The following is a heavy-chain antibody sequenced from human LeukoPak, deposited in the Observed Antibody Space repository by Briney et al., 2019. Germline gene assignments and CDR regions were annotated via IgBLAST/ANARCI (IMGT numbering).Heavy chain of an antibody. V-gene: IGHV4-59*01. J-gene: IGHJ4*02. CDR1: GGSTSSYY. D-gene: IGHD3-10*01. CDR3: AREGHYYGSGSYWTIDY. CDR2: IYYSGST. Sequence: SETLSLTCTVSGGSTSSYYWSWIRQPPGKGLEWIGYIYYSGSTNYNPSLKSRVTISVDTSKNQFSLKLSSVTAADTAVYYCAREGHYYGSGSYWTIDYWGQGTLVTVSS.